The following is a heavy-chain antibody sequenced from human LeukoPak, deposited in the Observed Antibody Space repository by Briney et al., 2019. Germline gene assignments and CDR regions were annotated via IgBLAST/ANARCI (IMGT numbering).Heavy chain of an antibody. V-gene: IGHV3-21*01. CDR3: ARGPVPPNQRLQTMIVVVRRGYYFDY. CDR1: GFTFSSYS. J-gene: IGHJ4*02. Sequence: GGSLRLSCAASGFTFSSYSMNWVRQAPGKGLEWVSSISSSSSYIYYADSVKGRFTISRDNAKNSLYLQMNSLRAEDTAVYYCARGPVPPNQRLQTMIVVVRRGYYFDYWGQGTLVTVSS. D-gene: IGHD3-22*01. CDR2: ISSSSSYI.